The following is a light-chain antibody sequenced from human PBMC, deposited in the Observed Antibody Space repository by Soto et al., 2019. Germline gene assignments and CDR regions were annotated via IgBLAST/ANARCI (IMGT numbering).Light chain of an antibody. CDR2: EVT. Sequence: QSALTQPASVSGSPGQSITISCTGTSSDIGGYNYVSWYQQHPGKVPKLIIFEVTTRPSGVSNRFSGSKSGNTASLTISGLQADDEADYYCISFTSTTTLYVFGTGTKVTVL. CDR3: ISFTSTTTLYV. J-gene: IGLJ1*01. CDR1: SSDIGGYNY. V-gene: IGLV2-14*01.